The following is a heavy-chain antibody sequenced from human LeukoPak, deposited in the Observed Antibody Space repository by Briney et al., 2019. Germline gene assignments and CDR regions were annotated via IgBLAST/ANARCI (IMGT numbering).Heavy chain of an antibody. CDR2: ISAYNGNT. CDR1: GYTFTSYY. D-gene: IGHD4-17*01. J-gene: IGHJ4*02. Sequence: ASVKVSCKASGYTFTSYYISWVRQAPGQGLVWMALISAYNGNTNYAQKLQGRVPMTTDTSTSTAYMELRSLRSDDTAVYYCARAIGQATVTTYGYWGQGTLVTVSS. CDR3: ARAIGQATVTTYGY. V-gene: IGHV1-18*01.